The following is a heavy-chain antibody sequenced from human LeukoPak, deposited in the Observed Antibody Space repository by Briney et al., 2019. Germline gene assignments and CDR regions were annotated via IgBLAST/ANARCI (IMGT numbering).Heavy chain of an antibody. CDR1: GYTLTDFS. CDR3: ATLDSYYDNSGRPLVPD. CDR2: FNREDDEA. V-gene: IGHV1-24*01. D-gene: IGHD3-22*01. J-gene: IGHJ4*02. Sequence: ASVKVSCNISGYTLTDFSIHWVRQAPGKGLEWMGGFNREDDEAIYAPHFQGRVTVTEGTSTDTAYMELSSLRSEDTAVYYCATLDSYYDNSGRPLVPDWGQGTLVTVSS.